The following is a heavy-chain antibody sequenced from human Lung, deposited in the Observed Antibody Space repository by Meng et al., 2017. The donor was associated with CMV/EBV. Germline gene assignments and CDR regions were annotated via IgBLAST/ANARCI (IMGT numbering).Heavy chain of an antibody. Sequence: LPCTVPGGSIRSCYWSGIRQPPGKGLEWIGCIYYSESTNYNPSLKSRVTISVDTSKNQFSLKLSSVTAADTGVYYCAGVRGYYYYGMDVWGQGATVTVSS. V-gene: IGHV4-59*01. CDR3: AGVRGYYYYGMDV. CDR1: GGSIRSCY. CDR2: IYYSEST. J-gene: IGHJ6*02.